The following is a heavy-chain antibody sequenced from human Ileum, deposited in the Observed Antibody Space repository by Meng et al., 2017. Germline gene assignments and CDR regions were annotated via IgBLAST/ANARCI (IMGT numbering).Heavy chain of an antibody. CDR3: ARGVDAGVDY. CDR2: LSPSSGNT. CDR1: GYTFTTLD. V-gene: IGHV1-8*02. J-gene: IGHJ4*02. D-gene: IGHD3-3*01. Sequence: ASVKVSCKASGYTFTTLDLNWLRQAPGQGLEWMGWLSPSSGNTGYAQKFQGRVTMTWDISISTAYMELSSLECEDTAVYYCARGVDAGVDYWGQGTPVTVSS.